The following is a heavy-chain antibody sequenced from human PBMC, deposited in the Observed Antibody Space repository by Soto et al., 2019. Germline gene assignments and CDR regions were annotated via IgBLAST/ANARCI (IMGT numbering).Heavy chain of an antibody. J-gene: IGHJ4*02. V-gene: IGHV5-51*01. CDR2: IYPGDSDT. CDR3: ARLSYDILTGYYSPFDY. CDR1: GYSFTSYW. Sequence: LGEFLKISCKGSGYSFTSYWIGWVRQMPGKGLEWMGIIYPGDSDTRYSPSFQGQVTISADKSISTAYLQWSSLKASDTAMYYCARLSYDILTGYYSPFDYWGQGTLVPVSS. D-gene: IGHD3-9*01.